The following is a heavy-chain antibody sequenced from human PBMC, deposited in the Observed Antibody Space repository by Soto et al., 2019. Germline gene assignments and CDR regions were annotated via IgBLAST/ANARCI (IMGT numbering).Heavy chain of an antibody. J-gene: IGHJ5*01. CDR2: ITASGGRT. V-gene: IGHV3-23*01. Sequence: EVHLLESGGGLVQPGGSLRLSCTASGFTFSSYAMTWVRQAPGRGLEGVSGITASGGRTYYADSVKGRFTISRDNSKSTLYLQMNSLRGEDTAVYCCAKDTRYGDYVRWFDSWGQGTLVTVSS. CDR1: GFTFSSYA. CDR3: AKDTRYGDYVRWFDS. D-gene: IGHD4-17*01.